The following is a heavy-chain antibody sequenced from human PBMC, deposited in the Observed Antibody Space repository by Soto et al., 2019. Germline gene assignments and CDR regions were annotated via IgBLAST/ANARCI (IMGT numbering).Heavy chain of an antibody. V-gene: IGHV1-69*01. J-gene: IGHJ6*02. Sequence: QVQLVQSGAEVKKPGSSVKVSCKASGGTFSSYAISWVRQAPGQGLEWMGGIIPIFGTANYAQKFQGRVTITADEPPGTAYMELSSLRSEATAVYYCAISLYSSSHHHSSYYYGMDVGGQGTTVTVSS. CDR2: IIPIFGTA. CDR1: GGTFSSYA. CDR3: AISLYSSSHHHSSYYYGMDV. D-gene: IGHD6-6*01.